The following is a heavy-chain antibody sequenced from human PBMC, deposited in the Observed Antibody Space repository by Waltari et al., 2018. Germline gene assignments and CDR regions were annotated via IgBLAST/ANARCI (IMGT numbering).Heavy chain of an antibody. CDR3: AIDENYDSSGYLHIPGADAFDI. CDR2: ISSRSSYI. D-gene: IGHD3-22*01. Sequence: EVQLVESGGGLVKPGGSLRLSCAASGFTFSSYSMNWVRQAPGKGLEWVSSISSRSSYIDDADSVMGRFTISRDNAKNSLYLQINSLRAEYTAVYYCAIDENYDSSGYLHIPGADAFDIWGQGTMVTVSS. V-gene: IGHV3-21*01. J-gene: IGHJ3*02. CDR1: GFTFSSYS.